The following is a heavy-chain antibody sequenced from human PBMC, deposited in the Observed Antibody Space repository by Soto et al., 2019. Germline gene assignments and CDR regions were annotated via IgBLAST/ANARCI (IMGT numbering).Heavy chain of an antibody. Sequence: ASVKVSCKASGYTFTSYDINWVRQENGQGREWMGWMNPNSGNTGYAQKFQGRVTMTRNTSISTAYMELSSLRSEDTAVYYCALFPPVADESTTGTTLGPSGQGTLITVSS. D-gene: IGHD1-1*01. CDR1: GYTFTSYD. V-gene: IGHV1-8*01. J-gene: IGHJ5*02. CDR2: MNPNSGNT. CDR3: ALFPPVADESTTGTTLGP.